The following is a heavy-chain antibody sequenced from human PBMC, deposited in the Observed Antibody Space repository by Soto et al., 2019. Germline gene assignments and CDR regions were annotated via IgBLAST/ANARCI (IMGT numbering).Heavy chain of an antibody. CDR2: ISGSGGST. CDR1: GFTFSSYA. Sequence: ESGGNLVQPGGSLRLSCAASGFTFSSYAMSWVRQAPGKGLEWVSGISGSGGSTYYADAVKGRFTISRDNSKNTLYLQMNSLRAEDTAVYYCAKSHSYCSTTSCHDFWGQGTLVTVSS. CDR3: AKSHSYCSTTSCHDF. D-gene: IGHD2-2*01. V-gene: IGHV3-23*01. J-gene: IGHJ4*02.